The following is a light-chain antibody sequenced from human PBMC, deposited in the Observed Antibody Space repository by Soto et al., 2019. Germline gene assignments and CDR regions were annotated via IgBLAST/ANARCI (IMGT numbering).Light chain of an antibody. CDR3: QQRSNWPIT. Sequence: EIVLTQSPGTLSLSPGERATISCRASQSVSSSYLAWYQQKPGQAPRLLIYGASSRATGIPDRFSGSVSGTDFTLTITRLEPEDFAVYYCQQRSNWPITFGQGTRLEIK. CDR2: GAS. V-gene: IGKV3D-20*02. CDR1: QSVSSSY. J-gene: IGKJ5*01.